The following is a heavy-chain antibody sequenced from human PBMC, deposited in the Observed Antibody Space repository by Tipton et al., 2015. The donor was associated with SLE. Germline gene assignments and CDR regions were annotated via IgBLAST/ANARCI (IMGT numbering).Heavy chain of an antibody. V-gene: IGHV4-39*07. J-gene: IGHJ3*01. CDR1: GGSISRGNYY. CDR2: IYHSGAT. CDR3: ARVATPYAFDV. Sequence: TLSLTCTVSGGSISRGNYYWGWVRQPPEKGLDWLATIYHSGATYYNPSPESRVAISVDTSKNQFSLKLTSVTAADTAVYYCARVATPYAFDVWGQGTMVTVSS.